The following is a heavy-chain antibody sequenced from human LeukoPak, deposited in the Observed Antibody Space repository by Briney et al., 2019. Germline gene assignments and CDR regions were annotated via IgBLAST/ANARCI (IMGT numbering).Heavy chain of an antibody. J-gene: IGHJ4*02. CDR2: ISSSSSTI. Sequence: PVGSLRLSCAASGFTFSSYSMNWVRQAPGKGLEWVSYISSSSSTIYYADSVKGRFTISRDNAKNSLYLQMNSLRAEDTAVYYCARDLPGYCSSTSCYTVYWGQGTLVTVSS. CDR3: ARDLPGYCSSTSCYTVY. CDR1: GFTFSSYS. V-gene: IGHV3-48*01. D-gene: IGHD2-2*02.